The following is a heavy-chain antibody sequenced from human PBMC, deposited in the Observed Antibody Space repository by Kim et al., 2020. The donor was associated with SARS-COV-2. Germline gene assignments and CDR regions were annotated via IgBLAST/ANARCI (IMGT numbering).Heavy chain of an antibody. V-gene: IGHV3-11*01. CDR2: ISNGGNNI. J-gene: IGHJ4*02. D-gene: IGHD5-18*01. Sequence: GGSLRLSCAASGFIFSDHYMSWIRQAPGKGLEWISYISNGGNNIYYADSVKGRFSISRDNAKKSLSLQMNNLRVEDTAVYYCARSPRGYSHAFDYWGQGTLVTVSS. CDR3: ARSPRGYSHAFDY. CDR1: GFIFSDHY.